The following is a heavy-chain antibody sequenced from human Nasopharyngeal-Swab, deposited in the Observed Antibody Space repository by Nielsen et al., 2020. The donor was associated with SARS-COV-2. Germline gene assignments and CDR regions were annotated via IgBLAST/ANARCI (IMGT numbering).Heavy chain of an antibody. Sequence: RQAPGKGLEWIGYIYYSGSTYYNPSLKSRVTISVDTSKNQFSLRLSSVTAADTAVYYCARGQQLVTMDVWGKGTTVTVSS. V-gene: IGHV4-31*02. CDR3: ARGQQLVTMDV. J-gene: IGHJ6*04. D-gene: IGHD6-13*01. CDR2: IYYSGST.